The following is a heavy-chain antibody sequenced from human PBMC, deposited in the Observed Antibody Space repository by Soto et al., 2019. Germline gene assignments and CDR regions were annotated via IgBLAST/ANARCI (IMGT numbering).Heavy chain of an antibody. CDR2: IWYDGSNK. CDR3: ARDGRCTNGVCSLDV. V-gene: IGHV3-33*01. J-gene: IGHJ6*02. Sequence: PGGSLRLSCAASGFTFSSYGMHWVRQAPGKGLEWVAVIWYDGSNKYYADSVKGRFTISRDNSKNTLYLQMNSLRAEDTAVYYCARDGRCTNGVCSLDVWGQGTTVTVSS. CDR1: GFTFSSYG. D-gene: IGHD2-8*01.